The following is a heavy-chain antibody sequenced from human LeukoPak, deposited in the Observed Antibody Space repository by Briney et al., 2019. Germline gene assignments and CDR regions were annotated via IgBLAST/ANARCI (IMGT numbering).Heavy chain of an antibody. CDR2: INPNSGGT. Sequence: ASVKVSCKASGYTFTSYYMHWVRQAPGQGLEWMGWINPNSGGTNYAQKFQGRVTMTRDTSISTAYMELSRLRSDDTAVYYCARPIRVYCTNGVCYSHWGQGTLVTVSS. D-gene: IGHD2-8*01. CDR1: GYTFTSYY. CDR3: ARPIRVYCTNGVCYSH. V-gene: IGHV1-2*02. J-gene: IGHJ4*02.